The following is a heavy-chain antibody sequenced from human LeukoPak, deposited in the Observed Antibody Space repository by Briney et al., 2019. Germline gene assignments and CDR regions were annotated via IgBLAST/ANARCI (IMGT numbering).Heavy chain of an antibody. D-gene: IGHD2-15*01. J-gene: IGHJ4*02. V-gene: IGHV1-2*02. Sequence: ASVKVSCKAFGYTFTDYHMHWVRQAPGQGLEWMGWINPNSGGTNYAQKFQGRVTMTRDTSISTAYMELSRLRPDDTAVYYCARGVAGYCSGGSCDPLDYWGQGTLVTVSS. CDR2: INPNSGGT. CDR1: GYTFTDYH. CDR3: ARGVAGYCSGGSCDPLDY.